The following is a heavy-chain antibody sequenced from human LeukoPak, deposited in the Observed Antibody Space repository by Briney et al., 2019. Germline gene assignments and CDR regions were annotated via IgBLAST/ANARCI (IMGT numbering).Heavy chain of an antibody. J-gene: IGHJ4*02. CDR3: ARVTTVTTSDFDY. CDR2: IKQDGSEK. CDR1: GFTFSSYW. D-gene: IGHD4-17*01. Sequence: GGSLRLSCAASGFTFSSYWMSWVRQAPGKGLEWVANIKQDGSEKYYVDSVKGRFTISRDNAKNSLYLQMNSLRAEDTAVYYCARVTTVTTSDFDYWGQGTLVTVSS. V-gene: IGHV3-7*04.